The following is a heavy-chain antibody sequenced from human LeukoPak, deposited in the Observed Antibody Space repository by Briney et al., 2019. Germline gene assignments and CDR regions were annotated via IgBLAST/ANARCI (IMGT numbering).Heavy chain of an antibody. J-gene: IGHJ4*02. V-gene: IGHV1-2*03. CDR3: ARDRYYSDISDYYYMLDC. CDR1: GYTFTGYY. D-gene: IGHD3-22*01. CDR2: INPNSGGT. Sequence: LGASVKVSCKASGYTFTGYYMHWVRQAPGQGLEWMGWINPNSGGTNYAQKFQGRVTMTRDTSISTAYMELSRLRSDDTAVYYCARDRYYSDISDYYYMLDCWGQGTLVTVSS.